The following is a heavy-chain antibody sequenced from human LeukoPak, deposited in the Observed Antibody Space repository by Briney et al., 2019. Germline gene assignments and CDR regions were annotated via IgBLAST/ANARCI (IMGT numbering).Heavy chain of an antibody. D-gene: IGHD4-17*01. CDR2: IKSDGRST. V-gene: IGHV3-74*01. CDR1: GFTFSSYW. Sequence: AGGSLRLSCAASGFTFSSYWMHWVRHTPGKGLVWVSRIKSDGRSTSYADSVKGRFTISRDNAKNTLYLQMNSLRAEDTAVYYCARTGPTTVIDYYYYGMDVWGQGTTVTVSS. J-gene: IGHJ6*02. CDR3: ARTGPTTVIDYYYYGMDV.